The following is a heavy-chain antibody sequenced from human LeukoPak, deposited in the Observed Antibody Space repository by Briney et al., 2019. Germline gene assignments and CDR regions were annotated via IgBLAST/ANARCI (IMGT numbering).Heavy chain of an antibody. CDR1: RFTFSSYA. D-gene: IGHD1-26*01. Sequence: PGGSLRLSCAASRFTFSSYAMSWVRQAPGKGLEWVPAISSSGGTTKYADSVKGRFTISRDNSKNTLYVQMNSLRAEDTAVYYCAKRTSGSSPGAFDIWGQGTMVTVSS. CDR2: ISSSGGTT. CDR3: AKRTSGSSPGAFDI. V-gene: IGHV3-23*01. J-gene: IGHJ3*02.